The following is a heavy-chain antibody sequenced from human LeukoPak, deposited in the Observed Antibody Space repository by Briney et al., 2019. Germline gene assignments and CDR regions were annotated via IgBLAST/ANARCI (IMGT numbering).Heavy chain of an antibody. V-gene: IGHV4-39*01. Sequence: SETLSLTCDVSGGSISSSSYYWGWIRQPPGKGLEWIGSIYYSGSTYYNPSPKSRVTISVDTSKNQFSLKLSSVTAADTAVYYCATPNSGKSDYWGQGTLVTVSS. J-gene: IGHJ4*02. D-gene: IGHD1-7*01. CDR3: ATPNSGKSDY. CDR1: GGSISSSSYY. CDR2: IYYSGST.